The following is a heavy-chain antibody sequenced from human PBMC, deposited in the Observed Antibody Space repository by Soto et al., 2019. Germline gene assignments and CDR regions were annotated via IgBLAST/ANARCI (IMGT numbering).Heavy chain of an antibody. CDR2: IYYSGST. CDR3: AKYSSGWDYFDY. CDR1: GGSISSGGYY. J-gene: IGHJ4*02. Sequence: SETLSLTCTVSGGSISSGGYYWSWIRQHPGKGLEWIGYIYYSGSTYYNPSLKSRVTISVDTSKNQFSLKLSSVTAADTAVYYCAKYSSGWDYFDYWGQGSLVTVSS. D-gene: IGHD6-19*01. V-gene: IGHV4-31*03.